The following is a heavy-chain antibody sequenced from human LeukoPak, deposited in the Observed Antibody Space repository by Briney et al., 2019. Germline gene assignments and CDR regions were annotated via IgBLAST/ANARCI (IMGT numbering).Heavy chain of an antibody. V-gene: IGHV1-46*01. CDR2: INPSGGST. CDR1: GYTFTTYY. J-gene: IGHJ4*02. Sequence: ASVTVSCKASGYTFTTYYMQWVRLAPGQGLEWMGIINPSGGSTIYAQKFLGRVTMTRDTSTNTVYMDLSSLRSDDTAVYYCARGGMGIQLGSFDDWGQGTLVTVSS. D-gene: IGHD5-18*01. CDR3: ARGGMGIQLGSFDD.